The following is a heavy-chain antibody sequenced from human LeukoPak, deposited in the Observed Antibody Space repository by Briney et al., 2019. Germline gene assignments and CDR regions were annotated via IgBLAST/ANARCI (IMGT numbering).Heavy chain of an antibody. Sequence: GGSLSLSCAASGFTFTSYAMSGFRQVPGKGLGWVSAISGSGGSTYYADSVKGRFTISRDNSKNTLYLQMNSLRAEDTAVYYCAKDRISFDYWGQGTLVTVSS. V-gene: IGHV3-23*01. J-gene: IGHJ4*02. CDR3: AKDRISFDY. CDR2: ISGSGGST. CDR1: GFTFTSYA.